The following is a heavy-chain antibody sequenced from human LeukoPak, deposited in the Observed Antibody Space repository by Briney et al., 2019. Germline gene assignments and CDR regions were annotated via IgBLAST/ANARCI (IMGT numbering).Heavy chain of an antibody. CDR1: GGSINGWY. J-gene: IGHJ3*02. CDR3: ARQAYGGEAFDI. CDR2: IYYSGGT. Sequence: KPSETLSLTCTVSGGSINGWYWNWIRQPPGKGLEYIAYIYYSGGTDYNPSLKSRVTISVDTSNNKFSLKVNSVTAADTAVYYCARQAYGGEAFDIWGQGTMVTVSS. D-gene: IGHD4-17*01. V-gene: IGHV4-59*08.